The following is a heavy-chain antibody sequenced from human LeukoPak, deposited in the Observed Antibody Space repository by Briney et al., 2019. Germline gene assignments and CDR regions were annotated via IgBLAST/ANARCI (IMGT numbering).Heavy chain of an antibody. J-gene: IGHJ3*02. CDR2: ISGYNDNT. V-gene: IGHV1-18*01. D-gene: IGHD6-13*01. CDR1: GYTFTSYG. CDR3: ARGRYPHTSSWYGDAFDI. Sequence: ASVKAPCKASGYTFTSYGISWVRQAPGQGLEWMGWISGYNDNTNYAQNLQGRVTMTTDTSTSTAYMELRGLRSDDTAVYYCARGRYPHTSSWYGDAFDIWGQGTMVTVSS.